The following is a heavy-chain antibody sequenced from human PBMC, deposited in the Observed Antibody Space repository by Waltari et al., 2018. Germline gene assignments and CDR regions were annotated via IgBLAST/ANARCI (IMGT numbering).Heavy chain of an antibody. CDR2: IYWNDQT. CDR1: DFSPPTSGVG. D-gene: IGHD6-19*01. Sequence: QITLKESGPTLVKPTQTLTLTCTFSDFSPPTSGVGVGWVRQPPGGALEWLALIYWNDQTRYIPSLKNRLTITKDTSKNQVVLTMTDMNPADTATYFCAHRPTSGWFAFDHWGQGTLVTVS. CDR3: AHRPTSGWFAFDH. V-gene: IGHV2-5*01. J-gene: IGHJ4*02.